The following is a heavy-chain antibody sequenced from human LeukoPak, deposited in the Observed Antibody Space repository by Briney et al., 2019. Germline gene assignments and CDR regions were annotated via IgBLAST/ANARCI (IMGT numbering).Heavy chain of an antibody. V-gene: IGHV1-69*13. D-gene: IGHD4-17*01. CDR2: IIPIFGTA. CDR3: AKKDGDSADEYYFDY. J-gene: IGHJ4*02. CDR1: GGTFSSYA. Sequence: ASVKVSCKASGGTFSSYAISWVRQAPGQGLEWMGGIIPIFGTANYAQKFQGRVTITADESTSTAYMELSSLRSEDTAVYYCAKKDGDSADEYYFDYGGQGTLAT.